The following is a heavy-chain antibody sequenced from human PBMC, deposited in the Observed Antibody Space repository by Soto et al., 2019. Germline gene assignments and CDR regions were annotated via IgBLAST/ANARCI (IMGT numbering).Heavy chain of an antibody. CDR1: GGSFSGYY. Sequence: QVQLQQWGAGLLKPSETLSLTCAVFGGSFSGYYWHWIRQPPGKGLEWIGEINHSGSTNYNPSLKSRVTISADTSKNQVSLKLSSVTAADTAVYYCSTGNWRSRYWDQGTLVTVSS. D-gene: IGHD1-20*01. CDR3: STGNWRSRY. CDR2: INHSGST. J-gene: IGHJ4*02. V-gene: IGHV4-34*01.